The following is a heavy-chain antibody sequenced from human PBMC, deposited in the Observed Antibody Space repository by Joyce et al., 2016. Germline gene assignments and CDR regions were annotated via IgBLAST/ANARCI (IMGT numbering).Heavy chain of an antibody. Sequence: EVQLVQSGAEVKKPGESLRISCKGSGYSFTSHWISWVRLMPGKGLEWMGRIDPRDSYTDYSPSFEGHVTISVDKTSSAAYLQWSSLRASDTAIYYCARHVTDWFDPWGQGTLVTVSS. J-gene: IGHJ5*02. CDR3: ARHVTDWFDP. D-gene: IGHD3-10*02. CDR2: IDPRDSYT. CDR1: GYSFTSHW. V-gene: IGHV5-10-1*03.